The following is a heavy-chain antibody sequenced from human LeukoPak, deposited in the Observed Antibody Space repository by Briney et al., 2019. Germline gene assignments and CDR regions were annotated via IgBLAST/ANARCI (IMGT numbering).Heavy chain of an antibody. D-gene: IGHD3-22*01. V-gene: IGHV3-23*01. CDR2: LSGSGGNT. CDR1: GFTFSSYA. J-gene: IGHJ4*02. Sequence: SGGSLRLSCAASGFTFSSYAMSWVRQAPGKGLEWVSTLSGSGGNTYYTDSVKGRVTISRDNSKNTLYLQMNSLRAEDTAVYHCAKGSYYYDSADYFDYWSQGTLVTVSS. CDR3: AKGSYYYDSADYFDY.